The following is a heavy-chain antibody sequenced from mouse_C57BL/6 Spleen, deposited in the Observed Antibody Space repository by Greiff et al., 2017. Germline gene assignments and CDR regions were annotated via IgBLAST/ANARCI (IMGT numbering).Heavy chain of an antibody. J-gene: IGHJ2*01. D-gene: IGHD1-1*01. CDR2: ISDGGSYT. V-gene: IGHV5-4*03. CDR3: ARAITTVAYFDY. Sequence: EVKLQESGGGLVKPGGSLKLSCAASGFTFSSYAMSWVRQTPEKRLEWVATISDGGSYTYYPDNGKGRFTISRDNAKNNLYLQMSHLKSEDTAMYYCARAITTVAYFDYWGQGTTLTVSS. CDR1: GFTFSSYA.